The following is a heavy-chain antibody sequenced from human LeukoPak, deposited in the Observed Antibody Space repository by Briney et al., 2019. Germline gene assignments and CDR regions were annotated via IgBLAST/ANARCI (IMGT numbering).Heavy chain of an antibody. Sequence: GGSLRLSCAASGFTFSSHSMSWVRQAPGKGLEWVANVKEDGSEENYVDSVKGRFTISRDNAVKSLYLQMNSLRAEDKAVYFCARLLHYERSVYRPVDCWGQGTLVAVSS. V-gene: IGHV3-7*01. D-gene: IGHD5/OR15-5a*01. CDR2: VKEDGSEE. CDR1: GFTFSSHS. J-gene: IGHJ4*02. CDR3: ARLLHYERSVYRPVDC.